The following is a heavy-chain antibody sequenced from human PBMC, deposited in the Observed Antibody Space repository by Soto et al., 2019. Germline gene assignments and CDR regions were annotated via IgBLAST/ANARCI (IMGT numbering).Heavy chain of an antibody. CDR3: ASGRVVPTATWLDP. CDR1: GFTFSNYW. CDR2: INSDGSST. V-gene: IGHV3-74*01. D-gene: IGHD2-2*01. Sequence: EVQLVESGGGLIQPGGSLRLSCGASGFTFSNYWMHWVRQAPGKGLVWVSRINSDGSSTTYADSVKGRFTISRDNAKNTLYLQMNSLRAEDKAVYYCASGRVVPTATWLDPWGQGTLVTVSS. J-gene: IGHJ5*02.